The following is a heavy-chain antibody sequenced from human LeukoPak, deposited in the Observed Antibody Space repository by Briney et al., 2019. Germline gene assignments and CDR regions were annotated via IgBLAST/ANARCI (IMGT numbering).Heavy chain of an antibody. CDR1: GYPFTGYY. D-gene: IGHD6-13*01. J-gene: IGHJ4*02. V-gene: IGHV1-2*02. Sequence: AASVKVSCKASGYPFTGYYTHWVRQAPGQGLEWMGWINPKSGETNYAQKFRGRVTMTRDTSISTAYMELSRLRSDDTAVYYCARGRIPAPGTFLYYFDYWGQGTLVTVSS. CDR3: ARGRIPAPGTFLYYFDY. CDR2: INPKSGET.